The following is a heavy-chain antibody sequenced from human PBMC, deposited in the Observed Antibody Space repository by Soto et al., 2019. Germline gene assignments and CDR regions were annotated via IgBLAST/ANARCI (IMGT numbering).Heavy chain of an antibody. CDR3: ASIAVAGTPFERNGFIDY. D-gene: IGHD6-19*01. V-gene: IGHV4-39*01. CDR1: GGSISSSSYY. CDR2: IYYSGST. Sequence: SETLSLTCTVSGGSISSSSYYWGWIRQPPGKGLEWIGSIYYSGSTYYNPSLKSRVTISVDTSKNQFSLKLSSVTAADTAVYYCASIAVAGTPFERNGFIDYWGQGTLVTVSS. J-gene: IGHJ4*02.